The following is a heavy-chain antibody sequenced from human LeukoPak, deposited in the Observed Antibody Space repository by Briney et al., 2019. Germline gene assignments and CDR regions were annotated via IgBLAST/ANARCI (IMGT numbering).Heavy chain of an antibody. D-gene: IGHD3-22*01. CDR2: ISTSSSYI. CDR1: GFTFSSYS. V-gene: IGHV3-21*01. Sequence: NPGGSLRLSCAASGFTFSSYSMDCVRQAPGKGLEWVSSISTSSSYIYYADSAKGRFTISRDNAKNSLYLQMNSLRAEDTAVYYCARAITMKVVSSDAFDIWGQGTMVTVSS. J-gene: IGHJ3*02. CDR3: ARAITMKVVSSDAFDI.